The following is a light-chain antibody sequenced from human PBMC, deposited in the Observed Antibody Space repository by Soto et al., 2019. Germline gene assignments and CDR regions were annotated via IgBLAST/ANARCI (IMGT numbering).Light chain of an antibody. CDR1: LSVANY. Sequence: DIQMTQSPSSLSASVGDRVTITCRANLSVANYLHWYQQKSGRVPKLLIYAASNLQRGVPSRFSGGGSGTEFSLTISSLRLEDFATYFCQQSHTLPFTFGGGTRWISN. CDR3: QQSHTLPFT. V-gene: IGKV1-39*01. CDR2: AAS. J-gene: IGKJ4*01.